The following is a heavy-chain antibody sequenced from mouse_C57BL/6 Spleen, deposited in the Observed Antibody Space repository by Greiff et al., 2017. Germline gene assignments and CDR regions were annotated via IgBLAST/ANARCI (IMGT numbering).Heavy chain of an antibody. CDR3: AEGDLRRWFAY. V-gene: IGHV1-26*01. CDR1: GYTFTDYY. Sequence: EVQLQQSGPELVKPGASVKISCKASGYTFTDYYMNWVKQSHGKSLEWIGDINPNNGGTSYNQKFKGKATLTVDKSSSTAYMELRSLTSEDSAVYYCAEGDLRRWFAYWGQGTLVTVSA. J-gene: IGHJ3*01. D-gene: IGHD2-12*01. CDR2: INPNNGGT.